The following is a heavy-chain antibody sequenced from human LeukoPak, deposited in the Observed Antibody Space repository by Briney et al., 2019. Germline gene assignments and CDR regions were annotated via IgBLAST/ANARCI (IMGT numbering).Heavy chain of an antibody. CDR1: GYTFASYD. Sequence: GASVKVSCKASGYTFASYDISWVRQAPGQGLEWMGWINGHYGDTNYARKVQGRVTMTTDTSTSTAYMELRSLSSDDTALYYCARGMRYCSGGSCYYGYYYYYMDVWGKGTTVTVSS. D-gene: IGHD2-15*01. CDR2: INGHYGDT. J-gene: IGHJ6*03. CDR3: ARGMRYCSGGSCYYGYYYYYMDV. V-gene: IGHV1-18*01.